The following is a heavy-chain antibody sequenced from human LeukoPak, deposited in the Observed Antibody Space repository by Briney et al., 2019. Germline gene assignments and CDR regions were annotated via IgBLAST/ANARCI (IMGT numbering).Heavy chain of an antibody. CDR3: ARGRRPYYFDC. J-gene: IGHJ4*01. Sequence: AGSLSLSCTASGFPVSSNYMTWVRQAPGKGLEWVSVIYTGGNTDHADSMHGRFTLSRDNSKNTLYLHMNSLRVEDTAVYYCARGRRPYYFDCCEQSILVAVSS. CDR2: IYTGGNT. V-gene: IGHV3-53*01. CDR1: GFPVSSNY.